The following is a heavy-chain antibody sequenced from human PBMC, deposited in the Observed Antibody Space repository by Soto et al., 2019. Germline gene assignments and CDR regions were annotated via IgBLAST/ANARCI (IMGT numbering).Heavy chain of an antibody. Sequence: EVQLLESGGGLVQPGGSLRLSCAASGFTFSSYAMSWVRQAPGKGLEWVSAISGSGGTTYYADSVKGRFTFSRDNSKNTLYLQMTSLRAEDTAVYYCATTASGWFSAFEIWGQGTMVTVSS. CDR2: ISGSGGTT. D-gene: IGHD6-13*01. CDR1: GFTFSSYA. V-gene: IGHV3-23*01. CDR3: ATTASGWFSAFEI. J-gene: IGHJ3*02.